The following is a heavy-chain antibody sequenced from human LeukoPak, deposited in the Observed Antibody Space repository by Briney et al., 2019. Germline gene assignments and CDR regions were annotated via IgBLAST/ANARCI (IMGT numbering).Heavy chain of an antibody. D-gene: IGHD2-2*01. J-gene: IGHJ6*02. CDR2: ISGSGGGT. V-gene: IGHV3-23*01. CDR3: AKQIRYCSSTSCYPLDYYYYYGMDV. Sequence: GASLRLSCAASGFTLSNYAMSWVSQAPGKGLEWVSAISGSGGGTYYADSVKGRFTISRDNSKNALYLQMNSLRAEDTAVYYCAKQIRYCSSTSCYPLDYYYYYGMDVWGQGTTVTVSS. CDR1: GFTLSNYA.